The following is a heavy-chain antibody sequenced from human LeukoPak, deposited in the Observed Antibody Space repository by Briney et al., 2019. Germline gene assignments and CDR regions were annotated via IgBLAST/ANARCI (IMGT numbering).Heavy chain of an antibody. CDR1: GYTFTSYY. CDR3: ARASMVTGKRDYYYYYMDV. J-gene: IGHJ6*03. D-gene: IGHD5-18*01. V-gene: IGHV1-46*01. Sequence: ASVKVSCKASGYTFTSYYMHWVRQAPGQGLEWMGIINPSGGSTNYAQKFQGRVTMTTDTSTSTAYMELRSLRSDDTAVYYCARASMVTGKRDYYYYYMDVWGKGTTVTVSS. CDR2: INPSGGST.